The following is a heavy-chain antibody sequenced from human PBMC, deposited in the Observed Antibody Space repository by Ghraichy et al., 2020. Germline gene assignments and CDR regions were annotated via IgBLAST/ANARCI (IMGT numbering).Heavy chain of an antibody. V-gene: IGHV3-53*01. CDR2: IDSRGSA. Sequence: GGSLRLSCAASGFIVSDNYMNWVRQAPGKGLEWVSLIDSRGSAEYADSVKGRLTVSRDKIKNTIFLQMNGLRAEDTALYYCARAPGRSAWPYYFDSWGQGILVTVSS. J-gene: IGHJ4*02. CDR3: ARAPGRSAWPYYFDS. D-gene: IGHD2-15*01. CDR1: GFIVSDNY.